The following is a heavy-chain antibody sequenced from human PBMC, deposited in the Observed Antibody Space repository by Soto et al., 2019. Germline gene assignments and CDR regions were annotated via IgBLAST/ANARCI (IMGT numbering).Heavy chain of an antibody. J-gene: IGHJ4*02. CDR2: IWYDGSNK. Sequence: QVQLVESGGGVVQPGRSLRLSCAASGFTFSSYGMHWVRQAPGKGLEWVAVIWYDGSNKYYADSVKGRFTISRDNSKNPLYLQMTSLRAEDTAVYYCASDGDHCLSYWGQGTLVTVSS. CDR3: ASDGDHCLSY. CDR1: GFTFSSYG. V-gene: IGHV3-33*01. D-gene: IGHD2-21*02.